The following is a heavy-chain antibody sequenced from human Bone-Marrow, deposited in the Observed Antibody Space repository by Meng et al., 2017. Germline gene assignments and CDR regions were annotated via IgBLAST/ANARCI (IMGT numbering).Heavy chain of an antibody. J-gene: IGHJ4*02. D-gene: IGHD3-10*01. Sequence: GESLKISCAASGFTFSGSAMHWVRQASRKGLEWVGRIRSKANSYATAYAASVKGRFTISRDDSKNTAYLQMNSLKTEDTAVYYCTRPAGSGSYYNGAPDYWGQGTLVTVSS. V-gene: IGHV3-73*01. CDR2: IRSKANSYAT. CDR3: TRPAGSGSYYNGAPDY. CDR1: GFTFSGSA.